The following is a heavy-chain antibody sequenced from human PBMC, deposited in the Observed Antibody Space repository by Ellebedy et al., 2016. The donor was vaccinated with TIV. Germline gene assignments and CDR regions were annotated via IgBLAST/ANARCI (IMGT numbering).Heavy chain of an antibody. J-gene: IGHJ4*02. Sequence: GGSLRLXXAASGFTFSSYAMSWVRQAPGKGLEWVSAISGSGGSTYYADSVKGRFTISRDNPKNTVYLQMNNLRAEDTGVYYCAKDRDDDGDFVFDSWGQGTLVIVS. CDR2: ISGSGGST. D-gene: IGHD4-17*01. CDR1: GFTFSSYA. V-gene: IGHV3-23*01. CDR3: AKDRDDDGDFVFDS.